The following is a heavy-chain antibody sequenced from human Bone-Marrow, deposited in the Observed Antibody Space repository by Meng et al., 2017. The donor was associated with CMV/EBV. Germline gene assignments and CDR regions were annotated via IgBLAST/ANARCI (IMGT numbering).Heavy chain of an antibody. D-gene: IGHD3-3*01. Sequence: GESLRLSCAASGFTFNTYAMHWVRQAPGKGLEWVAVISYDGSNKYTADSVQGRLTISRDNSKNTLYLQMNSLRAEDTAVYYCAKDLSIGDPLEWLLFYYYGMDVWGQGTTVTVSS. CDR3: AKDLSIGDPLEWLLFYYYGMDV. CDR2: ISYDGSNK. J-gene: IGHJ6*02. V-gene: IGHV3-30*04. CDR1: GFTFNTYA.